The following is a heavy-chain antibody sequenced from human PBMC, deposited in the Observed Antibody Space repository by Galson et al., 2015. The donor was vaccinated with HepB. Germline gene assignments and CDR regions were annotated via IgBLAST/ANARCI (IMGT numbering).Heavy chain of an antibody. CDR1: GFTFSSYE. D-gene: IGHD4-23*01. J-gene: IGHJ4*02. V-gene: IGHV3-48*03. CDR3: APLLGGNLGY. Sequence: SLRLSCAASGFTFSSYEMNWVRQAPGKGLEWVSYISSSGSTIYCADSVKGRFTISRDNAKNSLYLQMNSLRAEDTAVYYCAPLLGGNLGYWGQGTLVTVSS. CDR2: ISSSGSTI.